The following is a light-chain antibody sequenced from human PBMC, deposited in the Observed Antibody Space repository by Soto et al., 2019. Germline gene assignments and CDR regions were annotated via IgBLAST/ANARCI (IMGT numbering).Light chain of an antibody. V-gene: IGKV3-20*01. CDR2: GAS. CDR3: QHYVTSLTT. CDR1: QSVTSNY. Sequence: EIVLTQSPGSLSWSPGERSTLSCGASQSVTSNYLAWYQQKPGQAPRLLIFGASIRVTGIPDRFIGSGSGTDFTLTISRLEPEDFAVYYCQHYVTSLTTFGQGTKVDIK. J-gene: IGKJ1*01.